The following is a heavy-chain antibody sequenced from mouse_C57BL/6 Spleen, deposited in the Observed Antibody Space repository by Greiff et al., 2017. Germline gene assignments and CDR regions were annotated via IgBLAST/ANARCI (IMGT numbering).Heavy chain of an antibody. J-gene: IGHJ4*01. D-gene: IGHD3-2*02. CDR3: ARSTPAQATSMDY. CDR2: IDPNSGGT. CDR1: GYTFTSYW. V-gene: IGHV1-72*01. Sequence: VQLQQSGAELVKPGASVKLSCKASGYTFTSYWMHWVKQRPGRGLEWIGRIDPNSGGTKYNEKFKSKATLTVDKPSSTAHMQLSSLTSEDSAVYYCARSTPAQATSMDYWGQGTSVTVSS.